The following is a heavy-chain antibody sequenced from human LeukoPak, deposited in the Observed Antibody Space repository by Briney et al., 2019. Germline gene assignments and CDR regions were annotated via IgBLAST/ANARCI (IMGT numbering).Heavy chain of an antibody. J-gene: IGHJ4*02. CDR1: GVSISSSNSY. Sequence: PSETLSLTCTVSGVSISSSNSYWVWIPQPPGKALEWIGSVYYTGNTYYNSSLKSRVTIVIETSKNQISLRLTSVTATDKAMYYCARQTGSGLFTLPGGQGSLVTVSS. CDR3: ARQTGSGLFTLP. CDR2: VYYTGNT. D-gene: IGHD3/OR15-3a*01. V-gene: IGHV4-39*01.